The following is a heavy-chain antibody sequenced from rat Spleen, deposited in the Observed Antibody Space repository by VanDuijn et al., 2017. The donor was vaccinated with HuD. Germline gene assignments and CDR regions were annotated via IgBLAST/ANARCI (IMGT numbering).Heavy chain of an antibody. V-gene: IGHV5-62*01. Sequence: VQLVESGGGLVQPGKSLKLSCSASGFTFSSFGMHWIRQAPGKGLDWVAYISSGSGTVYADAVKGRFTISRDNAKNTLYLQLNSLRSEDTAIFYCVFITTTFAYWGQGTLVTVSS. CDR2: ISSGSGT. CDR3: VFITTTFAY. J-gene: IGHJ3*01. CDR1: GFTFSSFG. D-gene: IGHD1-10*01.